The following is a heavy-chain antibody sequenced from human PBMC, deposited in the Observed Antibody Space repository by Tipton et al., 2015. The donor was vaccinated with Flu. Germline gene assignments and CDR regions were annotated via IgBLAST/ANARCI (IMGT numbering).Heavy chain of an antibody. J-gene: IGHJ4*02. V-gene: IGHV4-34*01. D-gene: IGHD3-3*01. CDR1: GGSFSGYY. CDR3: ARGPAYYDFWSGYPNPFDY. CDR2: INHSGST. Sequence: TLSLTCAVYGGSFSGYYWSWIRQPPGKGLEWIGEINHSGSTNYNPSLKSRVTISVDTSKNQFSLKLSSVTAADTAVYYCARGPAYYDFWSGYPNPFDYWGQGTLVTVSS.